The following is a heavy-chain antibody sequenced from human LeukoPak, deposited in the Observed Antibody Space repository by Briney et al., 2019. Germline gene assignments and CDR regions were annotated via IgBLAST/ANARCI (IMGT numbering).Heavy chain of an antibody. Sequence: SETLSLTCTVSGYSISSGYYWGWIRQPPGKGLEWIGSIYHSGSTYYNPSLKSRVTISVDTSKNQFSLRLSSVTAADTAVYYCARDQNDYVWGSYYFDYWGQGTLVTVSS. V-gene: IGHV4-38-2*02. CDR2: IYHSGST. CDR1: GYSISSGYY. J-gene: IGHJ4*02. CDR3: ARDQNDYVWGSYYFDY. D-gene: IGHD3-16*01.